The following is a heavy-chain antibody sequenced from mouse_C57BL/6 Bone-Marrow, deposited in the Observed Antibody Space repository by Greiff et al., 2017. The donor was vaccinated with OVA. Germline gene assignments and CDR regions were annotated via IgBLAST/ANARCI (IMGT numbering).Heavy chain of an antibody. CDR2: IYPSDSET. CDR3: ARGMGYYYWYFDV. Sequence: VQLQQPGAELVRPGSSVKLSCKASGYTFTSYWMDWVKQRPGQGLEWIGNIYPSDSETHYNQKFKDKATLTVDKSSSTAYMQLSSLTSEDSAVYYCARGMGYYYWYFDVWGTGTTVTVSS. V-gene: IGHV1-61*01. D-gene: IGHD2-3*01. CDR1: GYTFTSYW. J-gene: IGHJ1*03.